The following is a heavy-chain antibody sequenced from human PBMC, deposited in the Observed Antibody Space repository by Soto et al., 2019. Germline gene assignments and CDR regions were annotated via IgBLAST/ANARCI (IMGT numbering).Heavy chain of an antibody. V-gene: IGHV1-58*01. J-gene: IGHJ3*02. CDR3: AALLMDVSGYYYGGNAFDI. Sequence: QMQLVQSGPEVKKPGTSVKVSCKASGFTFTTSAVQWVRQARGQRLEWIGWIVVGSGNTNFAQKYPESVTSTRDMXKSXAXMELSSLRSEDTAVYYCAALLMDVSGYYYGGNAFDIWGQGTMVSVSS. CDR1: GFTFTTSA. D-gene: IGHD3-22*01. CDR2: IVVGSGNT.